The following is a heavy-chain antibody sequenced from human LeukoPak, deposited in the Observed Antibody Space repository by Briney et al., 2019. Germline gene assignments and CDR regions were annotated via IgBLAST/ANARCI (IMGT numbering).Heavy chain of an antibody. V-gene: IGHV3-30*18. J-gene: IGHJ4*02. CDR1: GFTFSSYG. Sequence: GGSLRLSCAASGFTFSSYGMHWVRQAPGKGLEWVAVISYDGSNKYYADSVKGRFTISRDNPKSTLYLQMNSLRAEDTAVYYCAKGRDGFDYWGQGTLVTVSS. CDR2: ISYDGSNK. CDR3: AKGRDGFDY. D-gene: IGHD5-24*01.